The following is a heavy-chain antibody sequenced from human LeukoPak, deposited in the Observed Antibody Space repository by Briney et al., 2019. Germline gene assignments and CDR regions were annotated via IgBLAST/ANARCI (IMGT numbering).Heavy chain of an antibody. D-gene: IGHD7-27*01. CDR1: GGSISSGDYY. CDR2: IYYSGST. V-gene: IGHV4-30-4*01. CDR3: ARHFRAGDHGKGRTYYYYGMDV. Sequence: SQTLSLTCTVSGGSISSGDYYWSWIRQPPGKGLEWIGYIYYSGSTYYNPSLKSRVTISVDTSKNQFSLKLSSVTAADTAVYYCARHFRAGDHGKGRTYYYYGMDVWGQGTTVTVSS. J-gene: IGHJ6*02.